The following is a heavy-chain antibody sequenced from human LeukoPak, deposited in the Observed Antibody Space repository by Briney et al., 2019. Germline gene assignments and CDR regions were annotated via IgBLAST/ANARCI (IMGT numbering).Heavy chain of an antibody. CDR1: GFTVSNNY. D-gene: IGHD3-10*01. CDR3: AKPPVGGMVRGVMSWFDP. J-gene: IGHJ5*02. Sequence: PGGSLRLSCAASGFTVSNNYMSWVRQAPGKGLEWVSYISSSSSTIYYADSVKGRFTISRDNSKNTLYLQMNSLRAEDTAVYYCAKPPVGGMVRGVMSWFDPWGQGTLVTVSS. CDR2: ISSSSSTI. V-gene: IGHV3-11*01.